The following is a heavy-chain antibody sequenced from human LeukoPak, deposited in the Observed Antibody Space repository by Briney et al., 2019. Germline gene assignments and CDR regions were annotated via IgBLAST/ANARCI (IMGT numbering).Heavy chain of an antibody. V-gene: IGHV5-10-1*01. D-gene: IGHD3-10*01. CDR1: GYSFTSYW. CDR3: ARVMRGYYFDY. CDR2: IDPSDSST. Sequence: GESLRISCKGSGYSFTSYWISWVRQMPGKDLEWMGRIDPSDSSTNYSPTFQGHVTISVDKSISTSYLQWSSLKASDTAMYYCARVMRGYYFDYWGQGTLVTVSS. J-gene: IGHJ4*02.